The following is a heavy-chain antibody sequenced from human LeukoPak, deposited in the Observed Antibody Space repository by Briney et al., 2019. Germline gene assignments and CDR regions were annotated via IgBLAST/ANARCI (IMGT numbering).Heavy chain of an antibody. V-gene: IGHV3-74*01. CDR2: INSDGSST. J-gene: IGHJ3*02. Sequence: GGSLRLSCAAYGFSFSSYWMHWVRQAPGKGLVWVSRINSDGSSTSYADSVKGRFTISRDNAKNTLYLQMNSLRAEDTAVYYCARAQLERPADAFDIWGQGTMVTVSS. CDR3: ARAQLERPADAFDI. CDR1: GFSFSSYW. D-gene: IGHD1-1*01.